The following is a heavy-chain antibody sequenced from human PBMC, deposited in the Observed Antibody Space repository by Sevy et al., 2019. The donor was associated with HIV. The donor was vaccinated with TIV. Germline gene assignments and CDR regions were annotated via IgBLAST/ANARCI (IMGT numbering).Heavy chain of an antibody. Sequence: GGSLILSCVASGFTFSSYAVSWVRQAPGKGLEWVAATSARDSSTYHADSVRGRFTISRDNSKNTLYLQMNSLRAEDTAVYYCARAPDPSCRSTRCYYFDYWGQGTLVTVSS. CDR2: TSARDSST. J-gene: IGHJ4*02. CDR1: GFTFSSYA. V-gene: IGHV3-23*01. D-gene: IGHD2-2*01. CDR3: ARAPDPSCRSTRCYYFDY.